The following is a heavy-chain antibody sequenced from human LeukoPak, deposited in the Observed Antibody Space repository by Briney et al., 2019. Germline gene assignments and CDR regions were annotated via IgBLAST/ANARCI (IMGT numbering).Heavy chain of an antibody. D-gene: IGHD4-11*01. CDR3: ARAPHYSNYGPYYYGMDV. Sequence: GGSLRLSCLTSGFTLSTNAMSWIRQAPGKGLEWVSYISSGSSYTNYADSVKGRFTISRDNAKNSLYLQMNSLRAEDTAVYYCARAPHYSNYGPYYYGMDVWGQGTTVTVSS. CDR1: GFTLSTNA. V-gene: IGHV3-11*06. CDR2: ISSGSSYT. J-gene: IGHJ6*02.